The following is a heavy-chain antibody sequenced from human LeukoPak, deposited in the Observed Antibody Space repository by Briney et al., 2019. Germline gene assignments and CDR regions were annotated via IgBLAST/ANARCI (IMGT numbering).Heavy chain of an antibody. Sequence: ASVKVSCKASGYTFSSYGISWVRQAPGQGLEWMGWISAYSGNTNYRQKLQGRVTMTTDTSTSTAYMGLRSLRSDDTAVYFCAGGPERRPPHYWGQGTLVTVSS. CDR2: ISAYSGNT. CDR1: GYTFSSYG. D-gene: IGHD1-14*01. V-gene: IGHV1-18*01. J-gene: IGHJ4*02. CDR3: AGGPERRPPHY.